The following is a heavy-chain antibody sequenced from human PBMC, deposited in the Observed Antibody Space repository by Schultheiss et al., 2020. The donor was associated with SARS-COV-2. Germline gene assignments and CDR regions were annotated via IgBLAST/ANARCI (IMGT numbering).Heavy chain of an antibody. V-gene: IGHV4-34*01. CDR2: INHSGST. CDR1: GGSFSGYY. D-gene: IGHD6-19*01. Sequence: SQTLSLTCAVYGGSFSGYYWSWIRQPPGKGLEWIGEINHSGSTNYNPSLKSRVTISVDTSKNQFSLKLSSVTAADTAVYYCARGKARQYSSAWYYFDYWGQGTLVTSS. CDR3: ARGKARQYSSAWYYFDY. J-gene: IGHJ4*02.